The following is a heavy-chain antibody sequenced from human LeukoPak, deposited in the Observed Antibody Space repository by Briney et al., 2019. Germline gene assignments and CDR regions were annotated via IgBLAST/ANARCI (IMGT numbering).Heavy chain of an antibody. Sequence: GRSLRLSCVASGFSIYTYGMNWVRQAPGKGLEWVAIISDDGLNTYYSDSVKGRFTISRDNSKNTLYLQMNSLRAEDTAVYYCARAKGQWFGELLGYPLPWDYWGQGTLVTVSS. J-gene: IGHJ4*02. CDR2: ISDDGLNT. D-gene: IGHD3-10*01. CDR3: ARAKGQWFGELLGYPLPWDY. V-gene: IGHV3-30*03. CDR1: GFSIYTYG.